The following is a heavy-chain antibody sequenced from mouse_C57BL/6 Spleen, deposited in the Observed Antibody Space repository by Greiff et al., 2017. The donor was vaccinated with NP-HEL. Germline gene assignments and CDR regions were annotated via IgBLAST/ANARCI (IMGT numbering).Heavy chain of an antibody. CDR3: ARMGDYDGFAY. CDR2: IWSGGST. Sequence: QVHVKQSGPGLVQPSQSLSITCTVSGFSLTSYGVHWVRQSPGKGLEWLGVIWSGGSTDYNAAFISRLSISKDNSKSQVFFKMNSLQANDTAIYYCARMGDYDGFAYWGQGTLVTVSA. D-gene: IGHD2-4*01. J-gene: IGHJ3*01. V-gene: IGHV2-2*02. CDR1: GFSLTSYG.